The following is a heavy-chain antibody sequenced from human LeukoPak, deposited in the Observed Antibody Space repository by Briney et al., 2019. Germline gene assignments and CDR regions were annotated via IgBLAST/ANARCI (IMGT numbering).Heavy chain of an antibody. J-gene: IGHJ4*02. CDR1: GGSISGYY. CDR3: ARQYIYGGRDFDY. V-gene: IGHV4-4*07. Sequence: SETLSLTCTVSGGSISGYYWSWIRQPAGKGLEWIGRILTSGDTNYNPSLKSRVTMSVDTSKNQFSLKLSSVTAADTAVYYCARQYIYGGRDFDYWGQGTLVTVSS. D-gene: IGHD5-18*01. CDR2: ILTSGDT.